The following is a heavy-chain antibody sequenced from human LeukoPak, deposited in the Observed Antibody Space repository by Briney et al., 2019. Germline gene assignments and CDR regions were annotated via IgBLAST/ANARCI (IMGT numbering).Heavy chain of an antibody. Sequence: SETLSLTCTVSGGSISSYYWSWIRQPPGKGLEWIGYIYYSGSTNYNPSLKSRVTISVDTSKNQFSLKPSSVTAADTAVYYCARHSAGSFDYWGQGTLVTVSS. D-gene: IGHD3-10*01. V-gene: IGHV4-59*08. J-gene: IGHJ4*02. CDR2: IYYSGST. CDR3: ARHSAGSFDY. CDR1: GGSISSYY.